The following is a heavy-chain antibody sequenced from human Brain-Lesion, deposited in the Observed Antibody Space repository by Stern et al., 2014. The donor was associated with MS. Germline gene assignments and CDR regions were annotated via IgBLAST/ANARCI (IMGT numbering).Heavy chain of an antibody. CDR2: IWPGDSDT. J-gene: IGHJ4*02. Sequence: EVQLVQSGAEVKKPGESLKISCKGSGYRFTSNWIGWVRQVPGKGLEWMGVIWPGDSDTRYSPSFQGQVTISADKSISTAYLQWSSLQASDTAMYYCERRGDSSSSGFDYWGQGTLVIVSS. CDR3: ERRGDSSSSGFDY. V-gene: IGHV5-51*01. CDR1: GYRFTSNW. D-gene: IGHD6-6*01.